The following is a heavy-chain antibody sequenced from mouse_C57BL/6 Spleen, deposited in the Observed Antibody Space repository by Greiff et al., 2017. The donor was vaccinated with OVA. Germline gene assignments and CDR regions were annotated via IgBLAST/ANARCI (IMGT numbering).Heavy chain of an antibody. CDR2: IYPGSGNT. V-gene: IGHV1-76*01. CDR1: GYTFPDYY. J-gene: IGHJ2*01. Sequence: QVQLKQSGAELVRPGASVKLSCKASGYTFPDYYINWVKQRPGQGLEWIARIYPGSGNTYYNEKFKGKATLTAEKSSSTAYMQLSSLTSEDSAVYFCARENLLLYYFDYWGQGTTPTVSS. CDR3: ARENLLLYYFDY. D-gene: IGHD2-10*01.